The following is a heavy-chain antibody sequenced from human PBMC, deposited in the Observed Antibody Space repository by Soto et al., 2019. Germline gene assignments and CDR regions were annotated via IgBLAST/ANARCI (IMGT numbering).Heavy chain of an antibody. Sequence: SETLSLTCAVYGGSFSGYYGSWVRQPPGKGLEWIGEINHSGSTNYNPSLKSRVTISVDTSKNQFSLKLSSVTAADTAVYYCARGGRTMVRGVSAPWYYYGMDVWGQGTTVTVSS. CDR3: ARGGRTMVRGVSAPWYYYGMDV. V-gene: IGHV4-34*01. J-gene: IGHJ6*02. CDR1: GGSFSGYY. D-gene: IGHD3-10*01. CDR2: INHSGST.